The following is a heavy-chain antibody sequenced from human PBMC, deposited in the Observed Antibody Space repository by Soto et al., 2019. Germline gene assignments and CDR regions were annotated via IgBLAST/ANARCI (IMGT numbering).Heavy chain of an antibody. V-gene: IGHV4-34*01. J-gene: IGHJ5*02. CDR2: INHSGST. Sequence: SETLSHSCAVSGGSVSCYYWRRFRPLPGKGLEWIGEINHSGSTNYNPSLKSRVTISVDTSKNQFSLKLSSVTAADTAVYYCARVFRFRQRSPNWFDPWGQGTLVT. CDR3: ARVFRFRQRSPNWFDP. CDR1: GGSVSCYY. D-gene: IGHD3-16*01.